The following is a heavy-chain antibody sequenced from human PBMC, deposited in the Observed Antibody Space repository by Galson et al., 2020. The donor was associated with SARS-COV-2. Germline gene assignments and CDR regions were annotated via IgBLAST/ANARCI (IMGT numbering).Heavy chain of an antibody. D-gene: IGHD6-19*01. V-gene: IGHV3-53*01. CDR3: ARDHSSGFFSWFDP. CDR2: IYSGGST. CDR1: GFTVSSNY. J-gene: IGHJ5*02. Sequence: GGSLRLSCAASGFTVSSNYMSWVRQAPGKGLEWVSVIYSGGSTYYADSVKGRFTISRDNSKNTLYLQMNSLRAEDTAVYYCARDHSSGFFSWFDPWGQGTLVTVSS.